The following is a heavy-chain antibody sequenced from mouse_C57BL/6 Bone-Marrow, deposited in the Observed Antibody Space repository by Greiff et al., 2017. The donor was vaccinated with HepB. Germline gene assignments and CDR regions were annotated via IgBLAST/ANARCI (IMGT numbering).Heavy chain of an antibody. Sequence: VQLKESGPELVKPGASVKISCKASGYSFTGYYMNWVKQSPEKSLEWIGEINPSTGGTTYNQKFKAKATLTVDKSSSTAYMQLKSLTSEDSAVYYCARSSWDEFAYWGQGTLVTVSA. CDR1: GYSFTGYY. D-gene: IGHD4-1*01. V-gene: IGHV1-42*01. CDR3: ARSSWDEFAY. CDR2: INPSTGGT. J-gene: IGHJ3*01.